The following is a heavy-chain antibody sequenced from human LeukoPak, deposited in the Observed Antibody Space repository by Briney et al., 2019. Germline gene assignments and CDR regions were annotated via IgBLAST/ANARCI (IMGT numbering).Heavy chain of an antibody. CDR1: GYTFSSYG. V-gene: IGHV1-18*01. J-gene: IGHJ4*02. D-gene: IGHD5-12*01. CDR3: ARSSLGTITPGPFDY. CDR2: ISGYNGNT. Sequence: ASVKVSCKASGYTFSSYGMDWVRQAPGQGLEWMGWISGYNGNTNYAQTLQGRVSMTTDTSTTTAYMELRSLTSHDTALYYSARSSLGTITPGPFDYWGQGTLVTVSS.